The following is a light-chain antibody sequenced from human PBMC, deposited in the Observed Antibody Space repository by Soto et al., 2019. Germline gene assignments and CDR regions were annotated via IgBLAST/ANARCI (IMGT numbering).Light chain of an antibody. CDR3: LQTYSPPLT. CDR1: QRISAY. Sequence: DIQMTQSPSSLSASVGDRVTITCRASQRISAYLNWYQQKPGEATKLLIFDVSVLESGVPSRFSGSGSETDFTLSITSLQPDDFATYYCLQTYSPPLTFGPGTTVDFK. CDR2: DVS. V-gene: IGKV1-39*01. J-gene: IGKJ3*01.